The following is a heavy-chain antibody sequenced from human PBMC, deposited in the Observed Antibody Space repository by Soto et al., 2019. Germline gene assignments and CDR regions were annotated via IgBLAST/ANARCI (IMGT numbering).Heavy chain of an antibody. CDR3: AKEPQIDYHRYFDY. V-gene: IGHV3-23*01. Sequence: GGSLRLSCAASGFTFSSYAMSWVRQAPGKGLEWVSTISGSGGSTYYADSVKGRFTISRDESKNTLYLQMNSLRAEDTAVYFCAKEPQIDYHRYFDYWGQGTLVTVSS. CDR1: GFTFSSYA. D-gene: IGHD4-17*01. J-gene: IGHJ4*02. CDR2: ISGSGGST.